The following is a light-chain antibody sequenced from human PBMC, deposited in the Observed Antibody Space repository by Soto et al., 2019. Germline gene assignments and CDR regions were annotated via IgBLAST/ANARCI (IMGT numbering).Light chain of an antibody. V-gene: IGKV1-39*01. CDR1: QSIREF. J-gene: IGKJ3*01. CDR3: QQYDRSPFT. CDR2: SSS. Sequence: DIQMTQSPSSLSASVGDSVTITCRSSQSIREFLSWYQLKPGKAPKLLIYSSSRVEAGVPSRFGATGSGTEFTLTISRVQPEDFATYFCQQYDRSPFTFGPGTTGDV.